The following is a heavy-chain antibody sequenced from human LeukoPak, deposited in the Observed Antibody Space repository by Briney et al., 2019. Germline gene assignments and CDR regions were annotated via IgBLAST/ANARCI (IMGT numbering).Heavy chain of an antibody. Sequence: ASVKVSCKASGYTFTDYVVHWVRQAPGQRLEWMGWINAGNGNTKYSQKFQGRVTITRDTSASTVYMELSSLRSEDTAVYYCAREVWGFDPWGQGTLVTVSS. V-gene: IGHV1-3*01. J-gene: IGHJ5*02. CDR2: INAGNGNT. CDR1: GYTFTDYV. D-gene: IGHD7-27*01. CDR3: AREVWGFDP.